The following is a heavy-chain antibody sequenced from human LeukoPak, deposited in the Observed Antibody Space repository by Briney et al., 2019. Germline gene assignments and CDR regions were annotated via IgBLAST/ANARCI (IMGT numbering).Heavy chain of an antibody. CDR1: GYTFTSYA. CDR3: ARGGYYYDSSGYYRRGDN. J-gene: IGHJ4*02. V-gene: IGHV1-3*01. Sequence: ASVKVSCKASGYTFTSYAMHWVRQAPGQRLEWMGWINAGNGNTKYSQKFQGRVTITRDTSASTAYMELSSLRSEDTAVYYCARGGYYYDSSGYYRRGDNWGQGTLVTVSS. CDR2: INAGNGNT. D-gene: IGHD3-22*01.